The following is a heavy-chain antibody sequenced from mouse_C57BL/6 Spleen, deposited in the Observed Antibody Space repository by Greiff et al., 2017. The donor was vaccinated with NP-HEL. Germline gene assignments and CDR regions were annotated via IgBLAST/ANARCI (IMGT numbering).Heavy chain of an antibody. CDR2: INPNNGGT. D-gene: IGHD1-1*01. J-gene: IGHJ2*01. CDR3: ARGGHLYYYGSIDY. Sequence: EVQLQQSGPELVKPGASVKISCKASGYTFTDYYMNWVKQSHGKSLEWIGDINPNNGGTSYNQKFKGKATLTVDKSSSTAYMELRSLTSEDSAVYYCARGGHLYYYGSIDYWGQGTTLTVSS. V-gene: IGHV1-26*01. CDR1: GYTFTDYY.